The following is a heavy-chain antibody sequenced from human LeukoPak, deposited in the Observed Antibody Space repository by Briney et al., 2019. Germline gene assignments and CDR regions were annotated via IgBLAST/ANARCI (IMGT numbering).Heavy chain of an antibody. CDR2: IFGSGGSA. D-gene: IGHD6-19*01. CDR3: VKTTTGYSSGRYPGWPADS. V-gene: IGHV3-23*01. CDR1: GFTFNTYA. J-gene: IGHJ4*02. Sequence: GGSLRPSCAASGFTFNTYAMYWVRQAPGKGLEWVSGIFGSGGSAHYADSVKGRFTISRDNSKNTVYLQMNSLRAEDTAVYYCVKTTTGYSSGRYPGWPADSWGQGALVTVSS.